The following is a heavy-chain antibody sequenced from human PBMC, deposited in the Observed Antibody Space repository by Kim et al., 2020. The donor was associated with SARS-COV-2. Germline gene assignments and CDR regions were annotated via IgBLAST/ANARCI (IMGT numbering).Heavy chain of an antibody. CDR3: AREVWFGESLSYWYFDL. CDR2: IYHSGST. J-gene: IGHJ2*01. Sequence: SETLSLTCAVSGGSISSSNWWSWVRQPPGKGLEWIGEIYHSGSTNYNPSLKSRVTISVDKSKNQFSLKLSSVTAADTAVYYCAREVWFGESLSYWYFDLWGRGTLVTVSS. CDR1: GGSISSSNW. D-gene: IGHD3-10*01. V-gene: IGHV4-4*02.